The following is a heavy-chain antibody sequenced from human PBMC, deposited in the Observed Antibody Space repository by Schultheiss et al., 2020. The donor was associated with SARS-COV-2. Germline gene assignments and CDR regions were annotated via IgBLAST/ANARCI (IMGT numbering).Heavy chain of an antibody. Sequence: SETLSLTCTVSGGSISSGGYYWSWIRQHPGKGLEWIGYIYYSGSTNYNPSLKSRVTISVDTSKNQFSLKLSSVTAADTAVYYCATSGRWLASRWIDDWGQGTLVTVSS. CDR1: GGSISSGGYY. CDR3: ATSGRWLASRWIDD. J-gene: IGHJ4*02. D-gene: IGHD6-19*01. V-gene: IGHV4-61*08. CDR2: IYYSGST.